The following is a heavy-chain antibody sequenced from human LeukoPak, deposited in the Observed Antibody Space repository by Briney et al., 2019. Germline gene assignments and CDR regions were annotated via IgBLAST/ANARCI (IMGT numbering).Heavy chain of an antibody. Sequence: SETLSLTWAVSGYSISSGYYWGRIRQLPGKGLEWIGSIYHSGSTYYNPSLKSRVTISVDTSKNQFSLKLSSVTAADTAVYYCARSPGVVVRLDWFDPWGQGTLVTVSS. CDR3: ARSPGVVVRLDWFDP. CDR1: GYSISSGYY. V-gene: IGHV4-38-2*01. J-gene: IGHJ5*02. CDR2: IYHSGST. D-gene: IGHD2-2*01.